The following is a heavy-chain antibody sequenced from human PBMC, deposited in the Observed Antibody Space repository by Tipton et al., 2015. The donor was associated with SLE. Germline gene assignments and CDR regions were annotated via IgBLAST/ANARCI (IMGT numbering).Heavy chain of an antibody. CDR3: ARGPSAFDI. CDR1: GGSISSYY. CDR2: INHSGST. J-gene: IGHJ3*02. Sequence: TLSLTCAVSGGSISSYYWSWIRQPPGKGLEWIGEINHSGSTNYNPSLKSRVTISVDTSKNQFSLKLSSVTAADTAVYYCARGPSAFDIWGQGTMVTVSS. V-gene: IGHV4-34*01.